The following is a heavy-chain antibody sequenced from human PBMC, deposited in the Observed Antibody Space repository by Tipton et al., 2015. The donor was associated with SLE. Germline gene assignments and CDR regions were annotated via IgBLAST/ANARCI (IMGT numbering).Heavy chain of an antibody. V-gene: IGHV4-61*01. D-gene: IGHD5-18*01. CDR3: ARGGLGYSYYYYMDV. CDR2: IYYSGST. CDR1: GDSISSSNYH. J-gene: IGHJ6*03. Sequence: TLSLTCTVSGDSISSSNYHWSWIRQPPGKGLEWIGYIYYSGSTNYNPSLKSRVTISVDTSKNQFSLKLSSVTAADTAVYYCARGGLGYSYYYYMDVWGKGTTVTVSS.